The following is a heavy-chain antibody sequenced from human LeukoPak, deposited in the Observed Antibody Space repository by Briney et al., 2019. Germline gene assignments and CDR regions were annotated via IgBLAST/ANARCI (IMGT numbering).Heavy chain of an antibody. CDR3: VGTGPLSSNGWDFNY. Sequence: GGSLRLSCAASGFTISRYDIHWVRQVTGKGLEWVSFLSTTGDTYYQDSVKGRFTISRDNSKNMLFLQMNSLRAEDTAVYYCVGTGPLSSNGWDFNYWGQGTLVTVSS. V-gene: IGHV3-13*01. CDR2: LSTTGDT. J-gene: IGHJ4*02. CDR1: GFTISRYD. D-gene: IGHD6-19*01.